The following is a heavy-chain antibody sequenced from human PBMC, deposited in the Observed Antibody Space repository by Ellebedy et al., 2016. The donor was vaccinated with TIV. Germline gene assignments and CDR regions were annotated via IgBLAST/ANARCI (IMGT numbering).Heavy chain of an antibody. D-gene: IGHD4-23*01. CDR3: AVVTPWHYYYGLDV. CDR2: IYYSGST. Sequence: MPSETLSLTCSVSGGSISRSSYYWGWIRQPPGKGLEWIGCIYYSGSTYYNPSLKSRVTISVDTSKNQFSLKLTSVTAADTAVYYCAVVTPWHYYYGLDVWGQGTTVTVSS. V-gene: IGHV4-39*01. CDR1: GGSISRSSYY. J-gene: IGHJ6*02.